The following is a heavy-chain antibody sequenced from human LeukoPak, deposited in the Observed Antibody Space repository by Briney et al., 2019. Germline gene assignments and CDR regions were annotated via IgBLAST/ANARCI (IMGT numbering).Heavy chain of an antibody. CDR1: GGTFSSYA. D-gene: IGHD5-18*01. J-gene: IGHJ4*02. V-gene: IGHV1-69*13. CDR2: IIPIFGTA. Sequence: SVKVSCKASGGTFSSYAISWARQAPGQGLEWMGGIIPIFGTANYAQKFQGRVTITADESTSTAYMEPSSLRSEDTAVYYCARSADVDTALGDYFDYWGQGTLVTVSS. CDR3: ARSADVDTALGDYFDY.